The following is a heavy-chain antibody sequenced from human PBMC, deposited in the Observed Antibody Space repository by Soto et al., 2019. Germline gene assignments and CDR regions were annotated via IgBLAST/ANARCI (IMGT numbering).Heavy chain of an antibody. Sequence: GGSLRLSCAASGFTFSSYAMSWVRQAPGKGLEWVSAISGSGGSTYYADSVKGRFTISRDNSKNTLYLQMNSLRAEDTALYYCAKDGSDIVVVVARIYMDVWGKGTTVTVSS. J-gene: IGHJ6*03. V-gene: IGHV3-23*01. CDR2: ISGSGGST. D-gene: IGHD2-15*01. CDR1: GFTFSSYA. CDR3: AKDGSDIVVVVARIYMDV.